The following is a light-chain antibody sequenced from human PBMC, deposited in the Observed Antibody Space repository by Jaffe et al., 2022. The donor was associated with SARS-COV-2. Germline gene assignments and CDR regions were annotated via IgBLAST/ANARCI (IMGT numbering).Light chain of an antibody. CDR1: QSVSGW. CDR2: KAS. J-gene: IGKJ2*01. Sequence: DIQMTQSPSTLSASVADRVTITCRTSQSVSGWLAWYQQKPGKAPKLLIYKASTLQNGVPSRFSGSGSETEFTLTISSLQPDDFATYYCQCYSGHYIFGQGTKLEIK. CDR3: QCYSGHYI. V-gene: IGKV1-5*03.